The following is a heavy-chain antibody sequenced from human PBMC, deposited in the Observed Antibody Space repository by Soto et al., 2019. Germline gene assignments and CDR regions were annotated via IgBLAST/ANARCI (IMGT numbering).Heavy chain of an antibody. J-gene: IGHJ6*02. CDR3: GRIDSSSWYRYYYYYYGMDV. Sequence: QITLKESGPTLVKPTQTLTLTCTFSGFSLSTSGVGVGWIRQPPGKALEWVALIYWDEDKRYSPSLKSRITITKDASTTQVCLTMTTMDPVDTATYDCGRIDSSSWYRYYYYYYGMDVWGQGTTVTLSS. V-gene: IGHV2-5*02. CDR2: IYWDEDK. CDR1: GFSLSTSGVG. D-gene: IGHD6-13*01.